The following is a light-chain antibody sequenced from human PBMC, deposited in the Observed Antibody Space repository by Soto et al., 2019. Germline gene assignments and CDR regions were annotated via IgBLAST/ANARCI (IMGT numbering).Light chain of an antibody. Sequence: QSALAQPASVSGSPGQSISISCTGTSSDIGRSNYVSWYQQYPGKAPKVVIYDVNNRPSGVSNRFSGSKSGNTASLTITGLQAEDEAVYYCSSYASNTLVLFGGGTKLTVL. CDR1: SSDIGRSNY. J-gene: IGLJ2*01. CDR2: DVN. V-gene: IGLV2-14*01. CDR3: SSYASNTLVL.